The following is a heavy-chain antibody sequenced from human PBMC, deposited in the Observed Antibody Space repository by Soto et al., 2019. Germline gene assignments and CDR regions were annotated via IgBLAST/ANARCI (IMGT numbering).Heavy chain of an antibody. CDR3: ARAPRYCRGGSCYYGMDV. CDR2: INPNSGGT. V-gene: IGHV1-2*02. D-gene: IGHD2-15*01. J-gene: IGHJ6*02. CDR1: GYTFTGYY. Sequence: QVQLVQSGAEVKKPGASVKVSCKASGYTFTGYYMHWVRQAPGQGLEWMGWINPNSGGTNYAQKFQRRVTMTRDTSISTAYMELSRLRSDETAVYYCARAPRYCRGGSCYYGMDVWGQGTTVTVSS.